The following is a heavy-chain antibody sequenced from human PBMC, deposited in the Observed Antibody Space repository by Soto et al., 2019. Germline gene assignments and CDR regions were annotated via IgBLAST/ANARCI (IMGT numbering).Heavy chain of an antibody. CDR1: VFTFDDYA. Sequence: GWSLRLSCRASVFTFDDYAMHWRRQGPGRGLEWVSGITWNSGKIAYADSVKGRFTIARDDDNNSLYLQMNSLRPEDTALYYCVKDSYADFHRVLSTAEYFFDYWGHGTLVTVSS. V-gene: IGHV3-9*01. D-gene: IGHD2-15*01. CDR3: VKDSYADFHRVLSTAEYFFDY. J-gene: IGHJ4*01. CDR2: ITWNSGKI.